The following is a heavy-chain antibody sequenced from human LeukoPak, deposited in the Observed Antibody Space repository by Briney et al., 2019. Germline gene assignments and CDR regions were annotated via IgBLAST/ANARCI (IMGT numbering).Heavy chain of an antibody. CDR1: GFTLSSYA. J-gene: IGHJ4*02. CDR3: AKVAGSGWYEVDY. V-gene: IGHV3-23*01. D-gene: IGHD6-19*01. Sequence: PGGSLRLSCAASGFTLSSYAMSWVRQAPGEGLEWGSAISGSGGSTYYADSVRGRFTISRANSKNTLYLQMNSLRAEDKAVYYCAKVAGSGWYEVDYWGQGTLVTVSS. CDR2: ISGSGGST.